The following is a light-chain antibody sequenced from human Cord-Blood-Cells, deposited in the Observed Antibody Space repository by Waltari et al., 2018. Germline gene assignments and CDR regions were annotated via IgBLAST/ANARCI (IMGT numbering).Light chain of an antibody. CDR2: DVS. CDR3: SSYTSGSTVV. Sequence: QSALTQPASVSGSPGQSITISCTGTSSDVGGYNYVSWYQQHPGKAPKLMIYDVSKRPSGVSNRFSGSKSGNTASLTISGLQAEDEADYYCSSYTSGSTVVFGGGTKLTVL. V-gene: IGLV2-14*01. J-gene: IGLJ2*01. CDR1: SSDVGGYNY.